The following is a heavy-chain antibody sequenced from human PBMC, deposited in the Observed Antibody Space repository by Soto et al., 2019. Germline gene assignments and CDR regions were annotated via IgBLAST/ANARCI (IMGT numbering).Heavy chain of an antibody. CDR2: IYHSGST. J-gene: IGHJ5*02. CDR3: ARGKNYYDSSGYYSS. D-gene: IGHD3-22*01. Sequence: QVQLQESGPGLVKPSGTLSLTCAVSGGSISSSNWWSWVRQPPGKGLEWIGEIYHSGSTNYNPSRESRVTISVDKSKNQFSLKLSSVTAADTAVYYCARGKNYYDSSGYYSSWGQGTLVTVSS. V-gene: IGHV4-4*02. CDR1: GGSISSSNW.